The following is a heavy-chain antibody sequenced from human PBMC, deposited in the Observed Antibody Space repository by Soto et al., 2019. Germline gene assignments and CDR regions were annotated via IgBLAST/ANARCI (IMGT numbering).Heavy chain of an antibody. J-gene: IGHJ6*02. CDR1: GYTFYSHS. V-gene: IGHV1-18*01. CDR3: ARCIQGDYSYGMDV. Sequence: QAQLVQSGAEVRKPGASVKVSFKASGYTFYSHSISWVRQAPGQGLEWMGRINADYGDTQYSQKFRGRVTMTTDTSTTTVYMELTNLRSDDTAVYYCARCIQGDYSYGMDVWGQGTTVTVSS. CDR2: INADYGDT. D-gene: IGHD5-18*01.